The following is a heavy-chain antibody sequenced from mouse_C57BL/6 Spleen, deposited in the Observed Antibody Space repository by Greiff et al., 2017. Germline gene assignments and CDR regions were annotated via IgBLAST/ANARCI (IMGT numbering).Heavy chain of an antibody. Sequence: EVKLVESGGGLVKPGGSLKLSCAASGFTFSDYGMHWVRQAPEKGLEWVAYISSGSSTIYYADTVKGRFTISRDNAKNTLFLQMTSLRSEDTAMYYCARGSNWWFAYWGQGTLVTVSA. CDR3: ARGSNWWFAY. CDR2: ISSGSSTI. V-gene: IGHV5-17*01. J-gene: IGHJ3*01. D-gene: IGHD2-5*01. CDR1: GFTFSDYG.